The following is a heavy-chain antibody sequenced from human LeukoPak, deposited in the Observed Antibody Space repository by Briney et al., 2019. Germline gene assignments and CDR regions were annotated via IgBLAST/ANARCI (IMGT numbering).Heavy chain of an antibody. J-gene: IGHJ4*02. CDR2: INTGNDNT. CDR1: GYTFTNYA. Sequence: GASVTVSCKASGYTFTNYAIHWVRQAPGQRLEWMGWINTGNDNTKYSQEFQGRVAITRDTSASTAYMELSSLRSEDTAVYYCARRSGRYYDYWGQGTLVTVSS. D-gene: IGHD1-26*01. V-gene: IGHV1-3*04. CDR3: ARRSGRYYDY.